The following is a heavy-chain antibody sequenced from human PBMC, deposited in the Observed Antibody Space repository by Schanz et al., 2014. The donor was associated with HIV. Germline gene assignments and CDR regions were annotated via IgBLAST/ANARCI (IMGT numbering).Heavy chain of an antibody. V-gene: IGHV3-74*01. J-gene: IGHJ6*02. CDR2: ISSDGSST. Sequence: VQLVESGGGVVQPGRSLRLSCAASGFTFSTSWMHWVRQAPGKGLVWVPRISSDGSSTSYADSVKGRFTISRDNAKNTLYLQTNSLRGEDTAVYYCAREASLEWLYVVDVWGQGTTVTVSS. D-gene: IGHD3-3*01. CDR1: GFTFSTSW. CDR3: AREASLEWLYVVDV.